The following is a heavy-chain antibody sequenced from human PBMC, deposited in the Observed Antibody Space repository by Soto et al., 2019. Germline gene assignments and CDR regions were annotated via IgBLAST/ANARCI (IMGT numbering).Heavy chain of an antibody. CDR1: GYTFTSYG. J-gene: IGHJ6*02. V-gene: IGHV1-18*01. CDR3: ARTYSSSYGMDV. D-gene: IGHD6-13*01. Sequence: QVQLVQSGAEVKKPGASVKVSCKASGYTFTSYGISWVRQAPGQGLEWMGWISAYNGNTNYAQKLQGRVTMTTDTXTXTXXXXXXXXXXXXXXXYYCARTYSSSYGMDVWGQGTTVTVSS. CDR2: ISAYNGNT.